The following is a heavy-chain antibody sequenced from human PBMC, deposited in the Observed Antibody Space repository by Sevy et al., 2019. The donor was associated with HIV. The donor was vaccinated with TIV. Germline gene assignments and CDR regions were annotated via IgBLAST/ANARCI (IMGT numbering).Heavy chain of an antibody. V-gene: IGHV3-30*03. CDR1: GFTFSSYG. CDR2: ISYDGSNK. CDR3: ATAKGAYYDPYYFDY. J-gene: IGHJ4*02. D-gene: IGHD3-22*01. Sequence: GGSLRLSCAASGFTFSSYGMHWVRQAPGKGLEWVAVISYDGSNKYYADSVKGRFTISRDNSKNTLYLQMNSLRAEDTAVYYCATAKGAYYDPYYFDYWGQGTLVTVSS.